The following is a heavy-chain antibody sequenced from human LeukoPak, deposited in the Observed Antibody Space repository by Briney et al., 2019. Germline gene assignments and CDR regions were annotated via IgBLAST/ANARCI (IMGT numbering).Heavy chain of an antibody. D-gene: IGHD2-2*01. Sequence: PSETLSLTCTVSGGSISSYYWSWIRQPPGKGLEWIGYIYYSGSTNYNPSVKSRVTISVDTSKNQFSLKLSSVTAADTAVYYCALYCSSTSCYYGFDAFDIWGQGTMVTVSS. CDR3: ALYCSSTSCYYGFDAFDI. CDR1: GGSISSYY. CDR2: IYYSGST. V-gene: IGHV4-59*01. J-gene: IGHJ3*02.